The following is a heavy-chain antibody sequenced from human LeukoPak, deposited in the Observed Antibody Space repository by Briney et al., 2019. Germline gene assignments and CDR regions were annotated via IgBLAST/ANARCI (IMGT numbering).Heavy chain of an antibody. V-gene: IGHV4-39*07. CDR2: VYYDRST. CDR1: GGSINSASYY. D-gene: IGHD4-17*01. Sequence: KTSETLSLTCTVSGGSINSASYYWGWIRQPPGKGLEWVGTVYYDRSTYYNPSLKSRVTLSADTSKNQFSLKLSSVTAADTAVYYCASWAHDYGDYNWFDPWGQGTLVTVSS. CDR3: ASWAHDYGDYNWFDP. J-gene: IGHJ5*02.